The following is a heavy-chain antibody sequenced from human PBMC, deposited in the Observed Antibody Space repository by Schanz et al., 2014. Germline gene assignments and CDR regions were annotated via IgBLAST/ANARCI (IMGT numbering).Heavy chain of an antibody. CDR1: GFTFSSYA. Sequence: QVQLVESGGGVVQPGRSLRLSCVASGFTFSSYALHWVRQAPGKGLEWVAFVPFDGSQKFYADSVKGRFTISRGNSKNTVYLQMNSLRPGDTAVYYCARESSNDIVLVPGAVFDHWGQGILVTVSS. V-gene: IGHV3-30*19. CDR3: ARESSNDIVLVPGAVFDH. CDR2: VPFDGSQK. J-gene: IGHJ4*02. D-gene: IGHD2-2*01.